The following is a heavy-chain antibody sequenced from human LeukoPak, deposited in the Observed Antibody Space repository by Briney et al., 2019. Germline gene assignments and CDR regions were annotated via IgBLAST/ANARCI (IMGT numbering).Heavy chain of an antibody. J-gene: IGHJ4*02. CDR1: GFTFSDSY. CDR2: ISSSGSSI. Sequence: KSGGSLRLSCAASGFTFSDSYMSWIRQAPGKGLEWLSYISSSGSSISYADSVKGRFTISRDNAKNSLYLQMNSLRAEDTAVYYCARGAVVVIDYWGQGTLVTVSS. CDR3: ARGAVVVIDY. D-gene: IGHD3-22*01. V-gene: IGHV3-11*01.